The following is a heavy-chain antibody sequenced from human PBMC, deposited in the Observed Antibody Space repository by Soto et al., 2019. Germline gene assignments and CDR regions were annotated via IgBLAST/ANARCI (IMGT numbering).Heavy chain of an antibody. CDR1: GGSISSSSYY. J-gene: IGHJ6*02. CDR2: IYYSGST. CDR3: ARRQQDYYYYYYGMGV. Sequence: SETLSLTCTVSGGSISSSSYYWGWIRQPPGKGLEWIGSIYYSGSTYHNPSLKSRVTISVDTSKNQFSLKLSSVTAADTAVYYCARRQQDYYYYYYGMGVWGQGTTVTVSS. V-gene: IGHV4-39*01. D-gene: IGHD6-13*01.